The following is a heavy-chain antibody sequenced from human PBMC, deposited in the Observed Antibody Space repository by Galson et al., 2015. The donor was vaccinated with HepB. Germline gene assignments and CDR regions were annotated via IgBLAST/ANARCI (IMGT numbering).Heavy chain of an antibody. J-gene: IGHJ5*02. V-gene: IGHV6-1*01. CDR3: AREWQLVLVRKYNWFDP. D-gene: IGHD6-6*01. CDR1: GDSVSSNSAA. CDR2: TYYRSKWYN. Sequence: CAISGDSVSSNSAAWNWIRQSPSRGLEWLGRTYYRSKWYNDYAVSVKSRITINPDTSKNQFSLQLNSVTPEDTAVYYCAREWQLVLVRKYNWFDPWGQGTLVTVSS.